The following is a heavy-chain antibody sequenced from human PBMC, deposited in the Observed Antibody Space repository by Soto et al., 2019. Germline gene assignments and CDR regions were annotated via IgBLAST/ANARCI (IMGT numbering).Heavy chain of an antibody. J-gene: IGHJ5*02. V-gene: IGHV3-30-3*01. CDR3: ARGLVVTAKGWFDL. CDR1: GFTFSSYS. D-gene: IGHD2-21*02. CDR2: VSSDGNRK. Sequence: QVQLVQSGGGVVQPGRSLRLPCEASGFTFSSYSMNWVRQTPGKGLEWVAVVSSDGNRKYYADSLKGRFTISRDNAKNTLYLQMDNLRIEDTAVYYCARGLVVTAKGWFDLWGQGTLVTVSP.